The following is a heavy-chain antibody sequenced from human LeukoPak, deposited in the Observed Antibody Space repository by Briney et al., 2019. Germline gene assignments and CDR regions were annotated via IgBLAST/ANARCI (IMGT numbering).Heavy chain of an antibody. CDR1: GIAFSTYW. V-gene: IGHV3-7*01. Sequence: GGSLRLSCAAFGIAFSTYWMDWVPKAPGKGLEGVGTINQDRSMKHNVDSVRGRFPIPRANAWNSVSLQMSALRVETPPVFYSTRDFVFWGQGSLVTASS. CDR2: INQDRSMK. CDR3: TRDFVF. J-gene: IGHJ4*02. D-gene: IGHD3-3*01.